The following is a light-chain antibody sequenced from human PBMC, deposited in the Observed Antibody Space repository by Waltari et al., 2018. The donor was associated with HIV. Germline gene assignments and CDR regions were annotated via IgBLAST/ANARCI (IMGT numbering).Light chain of an antibody. CDR1: QYISTY. J-gene: IGKJ4*01. Sequence: DIQMTQSPSSLSASVGDRVTITCRAGQYISTYLNWYQQKPGKAPNLLIYGASNLQSGVPSRFSGSGSGTDFTLTISSLQPEDFAIYYCHQSSSIPRTFGGGTRVEIK. CDR3: HQSSSIPRT. V-gene: IGKV1-39*01. CDR2: GAS.